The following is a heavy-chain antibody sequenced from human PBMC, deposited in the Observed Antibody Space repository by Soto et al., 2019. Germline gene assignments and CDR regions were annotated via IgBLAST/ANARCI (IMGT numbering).Heavy chain of an antibody. V-gene: IGHV1-2*02. CDR1: GYPFSDNQ. D-gene: IGHD4-4*01. CDR3: ARKHSLDYIRWGLDP. J-gene: IGHJ5*02. CDR2: INPKSDDT. Sequence: QVQLVQSGSEVKKPGASVKVSCKASGYPFSDNQIHWLRRAPGQGLEWMGRINPKSDDTNYAQKFQDRVTMTRDTSIDTAYLELTGLTSDDTATYYCARKHSLDYIRWGLDPWGQGTLVTVSS.